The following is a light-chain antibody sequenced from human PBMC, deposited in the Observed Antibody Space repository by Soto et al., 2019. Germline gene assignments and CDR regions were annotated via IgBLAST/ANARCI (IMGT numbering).Light chain of an antibody. Sequence: AIRMTQSPSSFSASTGDRVTITCRASQGISSYLAWYQQKPGKAPKLLIYAASTLQSGVPSRFSGSGSGTDFTLPISCLQSEDFATYYCQQYYSYPPGFGGGTKVEIK. CDR1: QGISSY. J-gene: IGKJ4*01. CDR3: QQYYSYPPG. CDR2: AAS. V-gene: IGKV1-8*01.